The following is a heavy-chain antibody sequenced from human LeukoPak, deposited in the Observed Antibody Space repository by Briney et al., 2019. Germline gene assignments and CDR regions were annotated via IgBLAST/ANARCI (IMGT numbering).Heavy chain of an antibody. V-gene: IGHV3-33*08. J-gene: IGHJ4*02. CDR1: GFTFSSYA. CDR2: IWYDGSNK. Sequence: GGSLRLSCAASGFTFSSYAMSWVRQAPGKRLEWVAVIWYDGSNKYYADSVKGRFTISRDNSKNTLYLQMNSLRAEDTAVYYCARGRRIAAAGTGFDYWGQGTLVTVSS. D-gene: IGHD6-13*01. CDR3: ARGRRIAAAGTGFDY.